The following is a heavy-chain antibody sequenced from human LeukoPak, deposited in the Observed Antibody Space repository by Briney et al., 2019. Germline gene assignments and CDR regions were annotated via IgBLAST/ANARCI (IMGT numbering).Heavy chain of an antibody. V-gene: IGHV5-51*01. CDR3: ARQKRGYSSSWHQIDY. CDR1: GYSFTSYW. D-gene: IGHD6-13*01. Sequence: GESLKIPCKGSGYSFTSYWIGWVRQMPGKGLEWMGIIYPGDSDTRYSPSFQGQVTISADKTISTAYLQWSSLKASDTAMYYCARQKRGYSSSWHQIDYWGQGTLVTVSS. J-gene: IGHJ4*02. CDR2: IYPGDSDT.